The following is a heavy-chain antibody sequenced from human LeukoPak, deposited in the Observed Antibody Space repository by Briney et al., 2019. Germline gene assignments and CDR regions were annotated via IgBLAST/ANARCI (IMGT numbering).Heavy chain of an antibody. Sequence: GSLRLSCAASGLIFSSYVMQWVRQAPGKGLGWVAAISSDGSNKYYTDSVKGRFTISRDNSKNTLYLQMNSLRAEDTAEYYCARDTSTTLDYWGQGTLVTVSS. CDR1: GLIFSSYV. CDR3: ARDTSTTLDY. CDR2: ISSDGSNK. D-gene: IGHD2-15*01. V-gene: IGHV3-30*04. J-gene: IGHJ4*02.